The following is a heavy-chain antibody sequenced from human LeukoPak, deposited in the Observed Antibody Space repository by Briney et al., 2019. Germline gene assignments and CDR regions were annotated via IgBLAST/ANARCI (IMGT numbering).Heavy chain of an antibody. CDR1: GFTFSSYC. Sequence: PGGSLRLSCAASGFTFSSYCMHWVRQAPGKGLEWLTVISFDGRNQYYADSMRGRITTSRDNSKNTLYVQMNSLRAEDTAMYYCARGALSSGWKTGINYWGQGTLVTVSP. CDR2: ISFDGRNQ. CDR3: ARGALSSGWKTGINY. D-gene: IGHD6-19*01. V-gene: IGHV3-30*03. J-gene: IGHJ4*02.